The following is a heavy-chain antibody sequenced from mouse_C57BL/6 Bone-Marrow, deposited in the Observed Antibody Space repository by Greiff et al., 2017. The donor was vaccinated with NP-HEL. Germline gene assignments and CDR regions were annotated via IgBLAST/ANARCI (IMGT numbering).Heavy chain of an antibody. V-gene: IGHV1-62-2*01. Sequence: VHLVESGAELVKPGASVKLSCKASGYTFTEYTIHWVKQRSGQGLEWIGWFYPGSGSITYNEKFKDKATLTADKSSSTVYMERSRLTSEDSAVYFCARHGVITTVVAPFDYWGQGTTLTVSS. CDR1: GYTFTEYT. D-gene: IGHD1-1*01. J-gene: IGHJ2*01. CDR2: FYPGSGSI. CDR3: ARHGVITTVVAPFDY.